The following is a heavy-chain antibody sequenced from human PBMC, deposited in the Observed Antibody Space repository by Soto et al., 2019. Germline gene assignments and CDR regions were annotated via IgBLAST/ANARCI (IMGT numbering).Heavy chain of an antibody. V-gene: IGHV4-31*03. D-gene: IGHD6-13*01. J-gene: IGHJ4*02. CDR1: GGSMSSGDYY. CDR2: INYRGST. CDR3: ARDAPGAAPY. Sequence: QVQLQESGPGLVKPSQTLSLTCTFSGGSMSSGDYYWNWIRQHPEKGLEWIGYINYRGSTFYNPSLKSRLTISVDTSKNQFSLKLTSVTAADTAMYYCARDAPGAAPYWGQGTLVTVSS.